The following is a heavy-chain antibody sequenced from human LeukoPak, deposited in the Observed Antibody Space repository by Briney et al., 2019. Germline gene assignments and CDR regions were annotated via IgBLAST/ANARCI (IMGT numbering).Heavy chain of an antibody. Sequence: GGSLRLSCAASGFTLSDHYIDWVRQAPGRGLEWVSYISSSGTTVYYADSVKGRFTISRDNAKNSLYLQMNSLRAEDTAVYYCARSIIHWFDPWGQGTLVTVSS. CDR3: ARSIIHWFDP. CDR1: GFTLSDHY. CDR2: ISSSGTTV. V-gene: IGHV3-11*04. J-gene: IGHJ5*02.